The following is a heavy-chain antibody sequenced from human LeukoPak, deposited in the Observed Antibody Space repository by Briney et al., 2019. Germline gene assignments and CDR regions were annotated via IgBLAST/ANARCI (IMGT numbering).Heavy chain of an antibody. CDR1: GDTFTNYA. CDR3: ARDLSYGDFIFDY. D-gene: IGHD4-17*01. J-gene: IGHJ4*02. Sequence: ASVKVSCKTSGDTFTNYAITWVRQAPGQGLEWMGRIIPIFGTANYAQKFQGRVTITTDESTSTAYMELSSLRSEDTAVYYCARDLSYGDFIFDYWGQGTLVTVSS. V-gene: IGHV1-69*05. CDR2: IIPIFGTA.